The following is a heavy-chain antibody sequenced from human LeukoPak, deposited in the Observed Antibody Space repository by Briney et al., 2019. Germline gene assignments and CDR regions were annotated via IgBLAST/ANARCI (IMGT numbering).Heavy chain of an antibody. D-gene: IGHD6-13*01. CDR1: GGSISSSSYY. V-gene: IGHV4-39*07. CDR2: IYYSGST. CDR3: ASLSSSWFSSVWFDP. Sequence: SETLSLTCTVSGGSISSSSYYWGWIRQPPGKGLEWIGSIYYSGSTYYNPSLKSRVTISVDTSKNQFSLKLSSVTAADTAVYYCASLSSSWFSSVWFDPWGQGTLVTASS. J-gene: IGHJ5*02.